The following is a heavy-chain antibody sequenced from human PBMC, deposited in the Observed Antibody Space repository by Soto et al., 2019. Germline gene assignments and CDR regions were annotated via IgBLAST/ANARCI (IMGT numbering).Heavy chain of an antibody. CDR1: GFSLNTSGVG. D-gene: IGHD3-10*01. V-gene: IGHV2-5*02. CDR2: IYWDDDK. J-gene: IGHJ5*02. CDR3: XXXQYYGRNWFDP. Sequence: QITLKESGPTLVKPTQTLTLTCTFSGFSLNTSGVGVGWIRQPPGKALEWLALIYWDDDKRYSPSLKSRLTXXXXXXXXXXXXXXXXXXXXXXXXXXXXXXQYYGRNWFDPWGQGTLVTVSS.